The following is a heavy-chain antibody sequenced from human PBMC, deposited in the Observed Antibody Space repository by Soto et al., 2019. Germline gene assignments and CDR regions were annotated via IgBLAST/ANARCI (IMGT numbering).Heavy chain of an antibody. J-gene: IGHJ4*02. CDR2: LYYDESNR. CDR3: ARKLMNPGVQNYFNH. Sequence: QVQLVESGGGVVQPGRSLRLSCTTSGFNFSTYDMHWVRQPPGKGLEWVAVLYYDESNRYYANSVKGRCTISRDNNKNTRYLQMNSLRAEDTSVYYCARKLMNPGVQNYFNHWGQGALVTLSS. V-gene: IGHV3-33*01. CDR1: GFNFSTYD.